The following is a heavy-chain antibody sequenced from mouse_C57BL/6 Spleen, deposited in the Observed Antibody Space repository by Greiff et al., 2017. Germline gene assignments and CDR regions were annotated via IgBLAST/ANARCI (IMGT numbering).Heavy chain of an antibody. D-gene: IGHD2-4*01. CDR1: GYTFTSYW. CDR2: IYPSDSET. V-gene: IGHV1-61*01. J-gene: IGHJ4*01. Sequence: QVQLQQPGAELVRPGSSVKLSCKASGYTFTSYWMDWVKQRPGQGLEWIGNIYPSDSETHYNQKFKDKATLTVDKSSSTAYMQLSSLTSEDSAVYYCTRTTMINYAMDYWGQGTSVTVSS. CDR3: TRTTMINYAMDY.